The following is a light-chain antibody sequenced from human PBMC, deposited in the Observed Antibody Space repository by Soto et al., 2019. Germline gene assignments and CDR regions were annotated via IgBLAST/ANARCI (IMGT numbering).Light chain of an antibody. CDR3: HQRNNWPPYT. V-gene: IGKV3-11*01. J-gene: IGKJ2*01. Sequence: EIVLTQSPATLSLSPGERATLSCRASQSVGSYLAWYQQKPGQPPRLLIYDASNRATGIPARFSGSGSGTDFTLPISSLEPEDVAVYYCHQRNNWPPYTFGQGTKREIK. CDR1: QSVGSY. CDR2: DAS.